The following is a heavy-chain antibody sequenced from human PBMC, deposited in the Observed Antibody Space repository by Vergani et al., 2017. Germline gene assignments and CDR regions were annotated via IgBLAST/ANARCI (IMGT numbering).Heavy chain of an antibody. CDR1: GYSISRGFY. V-gene: IGHV4-38-2*02. CDR3: GVIMVRSPRPDHWFDS. CDR2: MFHTGEA. Sequence: QIQLQESGPGLVKPSETLSLTCSGTGYSISRGFYWAWIRQTPGKGLEWIGGMFHTGEASNSPSLQGLVAFSMDTSKNQFSLKVKSVTAADTAVYFCGVIMVRSPRPDHWFDSWGRGTLVTVSS. J-gene: IGHJ5*01. D-gene: IGHD3-10*01.